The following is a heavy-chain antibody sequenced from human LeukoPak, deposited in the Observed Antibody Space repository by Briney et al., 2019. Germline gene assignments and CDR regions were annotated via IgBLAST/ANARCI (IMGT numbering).Heavy chain of an antibody. CDR1: GGSFSGYY. Sequence: KPSETLSLTCAVYGGSFSGYYWSWIRQPPGKGLEWIGEINHSGSTNYNPSLKSRVTISVDTSKNQFSLKLSSVTAADTAVYYCARNVGYSSSWYRRGFDYWGQGTLVTVPS. V-gene: IGHV4-34*01. CDR2: INHSGST. CDR3: ARNVGYSSSWYRRGFDY. D-gene: IGHD6-13*01. J-gene: IGHJ4*02.